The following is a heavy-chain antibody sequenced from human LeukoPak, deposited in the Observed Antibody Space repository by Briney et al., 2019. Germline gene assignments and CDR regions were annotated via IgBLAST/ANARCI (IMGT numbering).Heavy chain of an antibody. CDR1: GFTFSSYS. J-gene: IGHJ4*02. V-gene: IGHV3-21*01. D-gene: IGHD1-26*01. CDR3: ATSTGALGY. Sequence: GGSLRLSCAASGFTFSSYSMNWVRQAPGKGLEWVSSSSSNTYIYYADSVKGRFTVSRDNAKNSLYLQMNSLRDEDTAVYYCATSTGALGYWGQGTLVTVSS. CDR2: SSSNTYI.